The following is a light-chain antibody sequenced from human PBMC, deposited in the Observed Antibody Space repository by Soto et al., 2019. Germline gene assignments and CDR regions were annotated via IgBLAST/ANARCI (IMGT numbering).Light chain of an antibody. J-gene: IGLJ2*01. V-gene: IGLV2-14*01. CDR3: SSYTSTNTPVV. Sequence: QSALTQPASVSRSPGQTITISCTGTSSDVGGYNYVSWYQHNPGKAPKLLTYEVSNRPSGVSDRFSGSKSDNMASLTISGLQAEDEADYYCSSYTSTNTPVVFGGGTKVTVL. CDR1: SSDVGGYNY. CDR2: EVS.